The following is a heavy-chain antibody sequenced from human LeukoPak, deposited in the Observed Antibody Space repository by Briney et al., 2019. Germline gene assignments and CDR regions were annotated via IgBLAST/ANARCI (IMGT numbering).Heavy chain of an antibody. CDR2: MNPNSGNT. J-gene: IGHJ4*02. V-gene: IGHV1-8*01. CDR3: AREWRVDFWSGYYDPTD. CDR1: GYTFTSYD. Sequence: ASVKVSCKASGYTFTSYDINWVRQATGQGLEWMGWMNPNSGNTGYAQKFQGRVTMTRNTSINTAYMELSSLRSEDTAVYYCAREWRVDFWSGYYDPTDWGQGTLVTVSS. D-gene: IGHD3-3*01.